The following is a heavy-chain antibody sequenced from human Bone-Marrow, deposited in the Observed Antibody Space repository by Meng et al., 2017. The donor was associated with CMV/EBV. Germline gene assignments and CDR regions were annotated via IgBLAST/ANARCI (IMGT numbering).Heavy chain of an antibody. J-gene: IGHJ6*02. CDR1: GYTFTSYG. CDR3: ARVEYSSSSGRNRNYYYYYGMDV. D-gene: IGHD6-6*01. Sequence: ASVKVSCKASGYTFTSYGISWVRQATGQGLEWMGWMNPNSGNTGYAQKFQGRVTMTRNTSISTAYMELSSLRSEDTAVYYCARVEYSSSSGRNRNYYYYYGMDVWGQGTTVTVSS. V-gene: IGHV1-8*02. CDR2: MNPNSGNT.